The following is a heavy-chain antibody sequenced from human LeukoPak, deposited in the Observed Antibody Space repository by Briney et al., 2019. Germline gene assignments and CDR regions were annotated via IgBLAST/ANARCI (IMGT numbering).Heavy chain of an antibody. Sequence: GGSLRLSCAASGYTFSSYAMSRVRQAPGKGLRWVSAISGSGGSTYYADSVKGRFTISRDNSKNTLYLQMNSLRAEDTAVYYCATTKGARDFFDYWGQGTLVTVSS. D-gene: IGHD3-16*01. J-gene: IGHJ4*02. CDR3: ATTKGARDFFDY. CDR1: GYTFSSYA. V-gene: IGHV3-23*01. CDR2: ISGSGGST.